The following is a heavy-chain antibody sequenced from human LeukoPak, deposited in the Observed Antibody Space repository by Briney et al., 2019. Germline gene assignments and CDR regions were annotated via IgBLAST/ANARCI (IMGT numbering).Heavy chain of an antibody. CDR1: GYTFTGYY. Sequence: ASVKVSCKASGYTFTGYYMHWVRQAPGQGLEWMGWINPNSGGTNYAQKFQGRVTMTRDTSTSTVYMELSSLRSEDTAVYYCARDDQMATIFYWGQGTLVTVSS. V-gene: IGHV1-2*02. J-gene: IGHJ4*02. CDR3: ARDDQMATIFY. CDR2: INPNSGGT. D-gene: IGHD5-24*01.